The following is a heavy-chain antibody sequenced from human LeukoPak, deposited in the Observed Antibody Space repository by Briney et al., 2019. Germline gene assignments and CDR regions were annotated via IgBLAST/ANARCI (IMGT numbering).Heavy chain of an antibody. D-gene: IGHD6-6*01. J-gene: IGHJ5*02. CDR1: GGSISSGSYY. CDR2: IYYSGST. V-gene: IGHV4-39*01. CDR3: ARHESIAVRNWFDP. Sequence: SQTLPLTCTVSGGSISSGSYYWSWIRQPPGKGLEWIGSIYYSGSTYYNPSLKSRVTISVDTSKNQFSLKLSSVTAADTAVYYCARHESIAVRNWFDPWGQGTLVTVSS.